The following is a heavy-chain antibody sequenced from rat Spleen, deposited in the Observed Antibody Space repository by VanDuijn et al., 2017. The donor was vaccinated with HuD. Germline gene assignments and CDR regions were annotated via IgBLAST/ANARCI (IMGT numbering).Heavy chain of an antibody. V-gene: IGHV5-22*01. CDR2: ISYGDSSGHSST. CDR1: GFTFSDYG. J-gene: IGHJ2*01. D-gene: IGHD1-12*03. CDR3: VRHGYTRYYFDY. Sequence: EVQLVESGGGLVQPGRSMKLSCAASGFTFSDYGVAWVRQAPTKGLEWVATISYGDSSGHSSTYYRDSVKGRFTISRDNAQNTLYLQMNSLRSEDTATYYCVRHGYTRYYFDYWGQGVMVTVSS.